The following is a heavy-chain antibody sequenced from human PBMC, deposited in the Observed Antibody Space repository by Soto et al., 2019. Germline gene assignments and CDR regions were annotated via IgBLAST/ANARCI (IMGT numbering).Heavy chain of an antibody. Sequence: LRETLSLTCTVSGGSISSYYWSGIRQPTGKGLEWIGYIYYSGSTNYNPSLKSRVTISVDTSKNQFSLKLSSVTAADTAVYYCARAKAPLYSSSWYWFDPWGQGTLVTVSS. V-gene: IGHV4-59*08. J-gene: IGHJ5*02. CDR2: IYYSGST. CDR3: ARAKAPLYSSSWYWFDP. CDR1: GGSISSYY. D-gene: IGHD6-13*01.